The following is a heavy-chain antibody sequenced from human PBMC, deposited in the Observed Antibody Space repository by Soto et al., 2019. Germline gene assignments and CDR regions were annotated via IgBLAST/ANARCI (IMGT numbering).Heavy chain of an antibody. CDR2: IIPILGIA. CDR3: ARYGGTQWLDAFDI. CDR1: GGTFSSYT. J-gene: IGHJ3*02. Sequence: QVQLVQSGAEVKKPGSSVKVSCKASGGTFSSYTISWVRQAPGQGLEWMGRIIPILGIANYAQKFQGRVTXXAXKXTSTAYMELSSLRSEDTAVYYCARYGGTQWLDAFDIWGQGTMVTVSS. D-gene: IGHD6-19*01. V-gene: IGHV1-69*02.